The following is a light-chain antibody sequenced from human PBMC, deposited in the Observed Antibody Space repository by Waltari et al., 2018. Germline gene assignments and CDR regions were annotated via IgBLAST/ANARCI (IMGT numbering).Light chain of an antibody. J-gene: IGLJ1*01. CDR2: EVT. CDR1: GSGGS. CDR3: SSDAVSNNFYD. Sequence: QSALTQPPSASGSPGQSVTISCTGTGSGGSVSWYPQHPGKAPKLMSYEVTKRPSGVPDRFSGSKSGNTASLTVAGLQAEDEGDYYCSSDAVSNNFYDFGSGTKVTVL. V-gene: IGLV2-8*01.